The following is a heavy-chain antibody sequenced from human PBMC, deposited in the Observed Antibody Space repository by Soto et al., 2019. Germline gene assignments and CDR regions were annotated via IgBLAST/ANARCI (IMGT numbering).Heavy chain of an antibody. Sequence: GGSLRLSCAASGFTFSSYGMHWVRQAPGKGLEWVAVISYDGSNKYYADSVKGRFTISRDNSKNTLYLQMNSLRAEDTAVYYCAKGSQYYDFWSGYYKTWGQGTLVTVSS. D-gene: IGHD3-3*01. CDR1: GFTFSSYG. CDR3: AKGSQYYDFWSGYYKT. J-gene: IGHJ5*02. V-gene: IGHV3-30*18. CDR2: ISYDGSNK.